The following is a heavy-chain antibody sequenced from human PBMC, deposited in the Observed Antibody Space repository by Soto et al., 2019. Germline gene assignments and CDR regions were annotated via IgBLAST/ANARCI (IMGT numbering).Heavy chain of an antibody. V-gene: IGHV5-51*01. CDR2: IYPGDSHA. D-gene: IGHD1-26*01. CDR3: ARPYSGGPNDPFDV. Sequence: ESLNISCKGSGDSFTNYWIGLVRQMPGKGLEWMGIIYPGDSHAIYSPSFQGQVTMSADKSISTAYLQWSSLKASDTAMYYCARPYSGGPNDPFDVWGQGTMVTVPS. J-gene: IGHJ3*01. CDR1: GDSFTNYW.